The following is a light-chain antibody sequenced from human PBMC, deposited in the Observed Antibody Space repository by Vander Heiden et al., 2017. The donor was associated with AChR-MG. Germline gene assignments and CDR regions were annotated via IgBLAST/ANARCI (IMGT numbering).Light chain of an antibody. J-gene: IGKJ1*01. V-gene: IGKV3-20*01. CDR1: QSVSSNS. CDR2: GAS. Sequence: EIVLTQSPGTLSLSPGERATLSCRASQSVSSNSLAWYQQKPGQAPRLLIYGASSRATGIPDRFSGSGSGTDFTLTISRLEPEDFAVYYCQQYNSTLWTFGQGTKVEIK. CDR3: QQYNSTLWT.